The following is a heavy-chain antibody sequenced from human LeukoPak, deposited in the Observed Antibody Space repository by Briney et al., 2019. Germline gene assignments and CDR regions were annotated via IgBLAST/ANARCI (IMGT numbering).Heavy chain of an antibody. D-gene: IGHD3-22*01. CDR2: ISGSGGST. Sequence: PGGSLRLSCAASGFTFSSYAMSWVRQAPGKGLEWVSTISGSGGSTYYADSVKGRLTISRDNSKNTLYLQMNSLRAEDTAVYYCARGSGYYYFDYWGQGTLVTVSS. CDR3: ARGSGYYYFDY. J-gene: IGHJ4*02. V-gene: IGHV3-23*01. CDR1: GFTFSSYA.